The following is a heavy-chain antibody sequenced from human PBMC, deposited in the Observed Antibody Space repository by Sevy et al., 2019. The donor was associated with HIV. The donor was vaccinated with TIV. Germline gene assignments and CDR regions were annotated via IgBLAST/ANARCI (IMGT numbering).Heavy chain of an antibody. CDR1: GFTFSDYS. CDR3: AKDRGEILHSAFDY. D-gene: IGHD3-16*01. J-gene: IGHJ4*02. CDR2: ISYDGRNNK. Sequence: GGSLRLSCAASGFTFSDYSMHWVRQAPGKGLEWVAVISYDGRNNKYNADSVKGRFTISRDNSKNTLYLQRNSLRVEDTAIYYCAKDRGEILHSAFDYWGQGTLVTVSS. V-gene: IGHV3-30*04.